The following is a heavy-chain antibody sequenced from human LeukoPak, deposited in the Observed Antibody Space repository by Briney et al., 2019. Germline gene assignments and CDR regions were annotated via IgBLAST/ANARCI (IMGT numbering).Heavy chain of an antibody. CDR1: GDPISSYY. CDR2: IYYSGST. J-gene: IGHJ4*02. D-gene: IGHD1-26*01. V-gene: IGHV4-59*08. Sequence: SETLSLTCTVSGDPISSYYWSWIRQPPGKGLEWIGYIYYSGSTNYNPSLKSRVTISLDTSTNQFSLKLSSVTAADTAVYYCARHSGSYGSAIDYWGQGTLVTVSS. CDR3: ARHSGSYGSAIDY.